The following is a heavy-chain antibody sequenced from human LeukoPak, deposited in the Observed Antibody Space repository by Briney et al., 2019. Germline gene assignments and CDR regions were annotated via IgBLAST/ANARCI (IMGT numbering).Heavy chain of an antibody. D-gene: IGHD6-13*01. V-gene: IGHV3-23*01. CDR1: GFTFNNYA. Sequence: GGSLRLSCAASGFTFNNYAMNWVRQAPGKGLEWVSVISGSGSSTYYADSVKGRFTISRDNSKNTLYLQMNSLRAEDTAVYYCAKGAAAGPGGYYYYMDVWGKGTTVTISS. J-gene: IGHJ6*03. CDR2: ISGSGSST. CDR3: AKGAAAGPGGYYYYMDV.